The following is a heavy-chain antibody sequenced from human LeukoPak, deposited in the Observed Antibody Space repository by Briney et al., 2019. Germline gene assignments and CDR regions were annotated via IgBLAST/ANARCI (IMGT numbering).Heavy chain of an antibody. CDR1: GLTFSSYA. CDR3: ARDLYYYDSSGRFDP. V-gene: IGHV3-74*01. D-gene: IGHD3-22*01. CDR2: INSDGSST. J-gene: IGHJ5*02. Sequence: PGGSLRLSCAASGLTFSSYAMSWVRQAPGKGLVWVSRINSDGSSTSYADSVKGRFTISRDNAKNTLYLQMNSLRAEDTAVYYCARDLYYYDSSGRFDPWGQGTLVTVSS.